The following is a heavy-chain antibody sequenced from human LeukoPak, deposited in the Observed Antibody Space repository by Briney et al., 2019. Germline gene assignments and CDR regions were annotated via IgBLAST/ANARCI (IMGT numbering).Heavy chain of an antibody. V-gene: IGHV4-4*08. CDR1: GGSISSYY. D-gene: IGHD3-22*01. CDR3: ARASYSYDISGWVPFDY. J-gene: IGHJ4*02. Sequence: SETLSLTCSVSGGSISSYYWTWIRQPPGKGLEWIGRIYTSGSTTYNPSLKSRVTISGDTSENQFSLRLSSVTAADTAVYYCARASYSYDISGWVPFDYWGQGTLVTVSS. CDR2: IYTSGST.